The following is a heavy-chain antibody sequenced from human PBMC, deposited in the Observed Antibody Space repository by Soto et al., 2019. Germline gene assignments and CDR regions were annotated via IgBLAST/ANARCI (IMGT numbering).Heavy chain of an antibody. CDR1: GGSISSSSYY. Sequence: SETLSLTCTVSGGSISSSSYYWGWIRQPPGKGLEWIGSIYYSGSTYYNPSLKSRVAISVDTSKNQFSLKLSSVTAADTAVYYCARSSYYDILTGYYRYFDYWGQGTLVTVSS. D-gene: IGHD3-9*01. J-gene: IGHJ4*02. V-gene: IGHV4-39*01. CDR2: IYYSGST. CDR3: ARSSYYDILTGYYRYFDY.